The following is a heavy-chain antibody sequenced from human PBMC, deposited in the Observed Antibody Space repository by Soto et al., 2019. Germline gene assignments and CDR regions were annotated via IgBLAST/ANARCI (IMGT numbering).Heavy chain of an antibody. J-gene: IGHJ4*02. CDR1: GYTFTDYY. CDR2: INPYTGGT. Sequence: QVQLVQSGAEVKKPGASVKVSCKASGYTFTDYYLHWVRQAPGQGLEWMGWINPYTGGTKYAQKYQGRVTLTWDTSITTTFMEVRRLRSDDSAIYFCARDPPTDTGGYWGQGTQVTVSS. V-gene: IGHV1-2*02. CDR3: ARDPPTDTGGY. D-gene: IGHD4-17*01.